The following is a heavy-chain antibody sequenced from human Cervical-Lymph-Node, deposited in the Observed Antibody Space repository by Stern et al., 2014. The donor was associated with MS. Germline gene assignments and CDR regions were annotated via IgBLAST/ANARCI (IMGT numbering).Heavy chain of an antibody. V-gene: IGHV1-69*01. J-gene: IGHJ3*02. Sequence: QVQLVQSGTEVKKPGSSVKVSCKASGGTFSSYPIGWVRQAPGQGLEWMGEITPASGAQNYAKKIQGRVTITADESTTTAYMELSGLRSEDTAVYYCARRDYYDSSGYYYGDGFDIWGQGTMVTVSS. D-gene: IGHD3-22*01. CDR2: ITPASGAQ. CDR1: GGTFSSYP. CDR3: ARRDYYDSSGYYYGDGFDI.